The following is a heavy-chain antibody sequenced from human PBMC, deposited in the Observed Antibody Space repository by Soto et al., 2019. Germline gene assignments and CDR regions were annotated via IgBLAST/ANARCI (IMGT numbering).Heavy chain of an antibody. V-gene: IGHV4-4*07. CDR2: IYATGTS. J-gene: IGHJ5*02. CDR3: VRDGTKTLRAWFEP. CDR1: GASISGFY. Sequence: SETLSLTCTVSGASISGFYWSWIRKSAGKGLEWIGRIYATGTSDYNPSLKSRVMMSVDTSKKQFSLKLRSVTAADTAVYYCVRDGTKTLRAWFEPWGQR. D-gene: IGHD1-1*01.